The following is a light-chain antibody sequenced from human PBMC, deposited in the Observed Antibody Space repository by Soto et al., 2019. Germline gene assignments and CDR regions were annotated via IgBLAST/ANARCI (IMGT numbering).Light chain of an antibody. Sequence: EIVLTQSPATLSLSPGERATLSCRASQSVGSYLAWYQQKPGQAPRLLIYDASNRATGIPARFSGSGSGTDSILIISGLEPEDSAVYYCQQRSNGLTFGGGTKVEIK. CDR2: DAS. J-gene: IGKJ4*01. V-gene: IGKV3-11*01. CDR1: QSVGSY. CDR3: QQRSNGLT.